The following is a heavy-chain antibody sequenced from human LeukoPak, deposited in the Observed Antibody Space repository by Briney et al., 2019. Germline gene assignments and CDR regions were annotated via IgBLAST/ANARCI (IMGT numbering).Heavy chain of an antibody. D-gene: IGHD6-19*01. CDR1: GFTFDDYA. Sequence: GGSLRLSCAVSGFTFDDYAMHWVRQAPGKGLEWVAVISYDGSNKYYADSVKGRFTISRDNSKNTLYLQMNSLRAEDTAVYYCAKEGSGWYGGLDYWGQGTLVTVSS. J-gene: IGHJ4*02. V-gene: IGHV3-30*18. CDR2: ISYDGSNK. CDR3: AKEGSGWYGGLDY.